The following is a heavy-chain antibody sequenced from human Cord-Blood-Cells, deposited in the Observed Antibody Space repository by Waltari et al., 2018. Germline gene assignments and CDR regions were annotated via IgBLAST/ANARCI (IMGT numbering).Heavy chain of an antibody. J-gene: IGHJ3*02. V-gene: IGHV4-61*09. D-gene: IGHD3-10*01. Sequence: QVQLQESGPGLVKPSQTLSLTCTVSGGSISSGSYYWSWIRQPAGKGLEWIGYIYTSGGTNYKPSLESRVTISVDTSKNQFSLKLSSVTAADTAVYYCARSTYYYGSGSYYDAFDIWGQGTMVTVSS. CDR1: GGSISSGSYY. CDR2: IYTSGGT. CDR3: ARSTYYYGSGSYYDAFDI.